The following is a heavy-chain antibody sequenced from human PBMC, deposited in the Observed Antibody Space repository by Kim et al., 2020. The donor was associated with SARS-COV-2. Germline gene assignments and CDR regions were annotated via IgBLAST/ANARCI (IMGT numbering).Heavy chain of an antibody. J-gene: IGHJ5*02. CDR1: GLTFSSYA. CDR3: AKWFEGLST. Sequence: GGSLRLSCAASGLTFSSYAMSWVRQAPRKGLEWVSAVSGSGDSTYYADSVKGRFTISRDNSKNTLYLQMNSLRVEDTAVYYCAKWFEGLSTWGQGTLVTVSS. V-gene: IGHV3-23*01. D-gene: IGHD3-16*01. CDR2: VSGSGDST.